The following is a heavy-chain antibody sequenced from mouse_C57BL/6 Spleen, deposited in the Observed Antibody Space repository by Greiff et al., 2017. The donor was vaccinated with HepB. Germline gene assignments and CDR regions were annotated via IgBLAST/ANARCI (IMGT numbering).Heavy chain of an antibody. CDR3: ARAGGLPYDGYAMDY. Sequence: QVQLQQPGAELVKPGASVKLSCKASGYTFTSYWMHWVKQRPGRGLEWIGRIDPNSGGTKYNEKFKSKATLTVDKPSSTAYIQLSILTTEDSAVYYCARAGGLPYDGYAMDYWGQGTSVTVSS. CDR2: IDPNSGGT. CDR1: GYTFTSYW. J-gene: IGHJ4*01. V-gene: IGHV1-72*01. D-gene: IGHD1-1*01.